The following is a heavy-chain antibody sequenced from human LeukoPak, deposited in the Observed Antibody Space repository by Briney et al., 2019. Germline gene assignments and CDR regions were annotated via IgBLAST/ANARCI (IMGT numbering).Heavy chain of an antibody. J-gene: IGHJ4*02. D-gene: IGHD3-10*01. CDR3: ARAGFYVSGSYLFDY. CDR1: GGYISSSRHY. CDR2: IYYSGST. Sequence: SETLSLTCTVSGGYISSSRHYWGWTRPPPGKGLEWMGCIYYSGSTYYHPSLKTRLTISVDTPKHHSPLTLSSVTAAHTAVYYRARAGFYVSGSYLFDYWGQGTLVTVSS. V-gene: IGHV4-39*02.